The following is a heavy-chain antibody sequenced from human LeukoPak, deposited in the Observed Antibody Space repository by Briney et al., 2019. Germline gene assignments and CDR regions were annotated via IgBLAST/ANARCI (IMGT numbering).Heavy chain of an antibody. CDR2: ISGSGGST. CDR3: AKAGGYYDSSGYSDY. J-gene: IGHJ4*02. D-gene: IGHD3-22*01. Sequence: GGSLRLSCAASGFTFSSCAMSWVRQAPGKGLEWVSAISGSGGSTYYADSVKGRFTISRDNSKNTLYLQMNSLRAEDTAVYYCAKAGGYYDSSGYSDYWGQGTLVTVSS. V-gene: IGHV3-23*01. CDR1: GFTFSSCA.